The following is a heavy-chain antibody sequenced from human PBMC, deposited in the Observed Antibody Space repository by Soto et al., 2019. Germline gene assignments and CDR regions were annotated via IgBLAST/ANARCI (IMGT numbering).Heavy chain of an antibody. CDR3: ARETGDYYDSSGIDY. D-gene: IGHD3-22*01. CDR1: GFTFSSYA. V-gene: IGHV3-23*01. Sequence: GGSLRLSCAASGFTFSSYAMSWVRQAPGKGLEWVSAISGSGGSTYYADSVKGRFTISRDNSKNTLYLQMNSLRAEDTAVYYCARETGDYYDSSGIDYWGQGTLVTVSS. J-gene: IGHJ4*02. CDR2: ISGSGGST.